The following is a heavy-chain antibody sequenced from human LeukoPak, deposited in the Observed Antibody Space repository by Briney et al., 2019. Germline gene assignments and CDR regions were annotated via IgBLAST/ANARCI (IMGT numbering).Heavy chain of an antibody. CDR1: GYTFTCYY. D-gene: IGHD6-19*01. Sequence: ASVKVSCKASGYTFTCYYMHWVRHPPAPGLELVGGINPNSGGTNYAQKFQGRVTMTRDTSISTAYMELSRLRSDDTAVYYCARDHKYSSIAFHIWGERTMVPVSS. CDR3: ARDHKYSSIAFHI. V-gene: IGHV1-2*02. J-gene: IGHJ3*02. CDR2: INPNSGGT.